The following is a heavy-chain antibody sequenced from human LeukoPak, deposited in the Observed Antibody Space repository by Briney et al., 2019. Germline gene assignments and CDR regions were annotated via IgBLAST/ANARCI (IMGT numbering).Heavy chain of an antibody. V-gene: IGHV4-59*01. J-gene: IGHJ1*01. CDR3: ARGYYDSGTYSGYFQH. D-gene: IGHD3-10*01. CDR2: IYYSGST. Sequence: SETLSLTCTVSGGSINDYYWNWIRQPPGKGLEWIGYIYYSGSTNYNPSLKSRVTISVDTSKTRFSLRLSSVTAADTAVYYCARGYYDSGTYSGYFQHWGQGTTVTVSS. CDR1: GGSINDYY.